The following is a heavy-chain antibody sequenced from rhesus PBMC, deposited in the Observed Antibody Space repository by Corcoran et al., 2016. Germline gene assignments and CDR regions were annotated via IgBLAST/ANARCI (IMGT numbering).Heavy chain of an antibody. CDR3: TRDLRIAAGLSGLDS. CDR1: GFTFSSYE. CDR2: ISESGVTI. V-gene: IGHV3-100*02. J-gene: IGHJ6*01. Sequence: DVQLVESGGGLVKPGGSLRLSCVASGFTFSSYEMHWVRQAPGKGLEWVSVISESGVTIYYADSVKGRFTISRDNPKNSLFLQMNSLRAEDTAMYYCTRDLRIAAGLSGLDSWGQGVVVTVSS. D-gene: IGHD6-13*01.